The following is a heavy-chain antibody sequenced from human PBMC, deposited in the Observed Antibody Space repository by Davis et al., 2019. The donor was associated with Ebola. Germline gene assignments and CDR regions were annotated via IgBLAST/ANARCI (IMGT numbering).Heavy chain of an antibody. CDR1: GGSISSSNW. CDR2: IYHSGST. CDR3: ARDRVGEGFTMVRGYGMDV. V-gene: IGHV4-4*02. Sequence: SETLSLTCAVSGGSISSSNWWSWVRQPPGKGLECIGEIYHSGSTNYNPSLKSRVTISVDKSKNQFSLKLSSVTAADTAVYYCARDRVGEGFTMVRGYGMDVWGQGTTVTVSS. D-gene: IGHD3-10*01. J-gene: IGHJ6*02.